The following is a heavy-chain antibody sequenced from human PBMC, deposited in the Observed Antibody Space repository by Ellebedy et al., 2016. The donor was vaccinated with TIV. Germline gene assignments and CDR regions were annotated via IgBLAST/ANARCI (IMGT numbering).Heavy chain of an antibody. CDR1: GFTFSDYY. V-gene: IGHV3-7*01. D-gene: IGHD2-8*01. CDR2: IKQDGSEK. Sequence: GESLKISXSASGFTFSDYYMSWIRQAPGKGLEWVANIKQDGSEKYYADSVKGRFTISRDNSKNTLYLQMNSLRAEDTAVYYCGRSMDYWGQGTLVTVSS. CDR3: GRSMDY. J-gene: IGHJ4*02.